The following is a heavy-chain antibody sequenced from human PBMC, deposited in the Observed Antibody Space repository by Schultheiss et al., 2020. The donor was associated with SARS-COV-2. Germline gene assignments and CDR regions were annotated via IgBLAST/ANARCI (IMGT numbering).Heavy chain of an antibody. D-gene: IGHD3-16*01. CDR2: ISAYKGNT. CDR3: ARSLGGVQTDS. J-gene: IGHJ4*02. CDR1: GYTFTSHG. V-gene: IGHV1-18*04. Sequence: ASVKVSCKTSGYTFTSHGISWVRQAPGQGLEWMGWISAYKGNTKYAQKVQGRVTMTTETTTSTAYMELRSLRFDDTAVYYCARSLGGVQTDSWGQGTLVTVSS.